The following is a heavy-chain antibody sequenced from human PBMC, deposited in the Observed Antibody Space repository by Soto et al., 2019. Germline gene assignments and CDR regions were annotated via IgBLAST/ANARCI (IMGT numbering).Heavy chain of an antibody. V-gene: IGHV3-21*01. D-gene: IGHD3-9*01. CDR3: ARDSYDILTGYYIDY. Sequence: GGSLRLSCAASGFTFSSYSMNWVRQAPGKGLEWVSSISSSSSYIYYADSVKGRFTISRDNAKNSLYLQMNSLRAEDTAVYYCARDSYDILTGYYIDYWGQGTLVTVSS. J-gene: IGHJ4*02. CDR2: ISSSSSYI. CDR1: GFTFSSYS.